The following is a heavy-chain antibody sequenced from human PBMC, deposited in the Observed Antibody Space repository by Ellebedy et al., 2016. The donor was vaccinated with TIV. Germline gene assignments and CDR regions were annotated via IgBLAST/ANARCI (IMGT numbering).Heavy chain of an antibody. CDR1: GALSSYA. Sequence: ASVKVSCKASGALSSYAFSWVRQAPGQGLEWMGGIIPIFGTASYAQKFQGRVTITADKSTSTAYMELSSLRSEDTAVYYCAKSGGYSYGSRAFDYWGQGTLVTVSS. D-gene: IGHD5-18*01. V-gene: IGHV1-69*06. CDR3: AKSGGYSYGSRAFDY. J-gene: IGHJ4*02. CDR2: IIPIFGTA.